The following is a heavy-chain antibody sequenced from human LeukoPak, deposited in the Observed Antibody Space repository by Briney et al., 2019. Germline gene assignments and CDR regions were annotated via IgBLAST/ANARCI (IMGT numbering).Heavy chain of an antibody. CDR3: ARGYCSGGSCYSLDY. V-gene: IGHV1-69*02. D-gene: IGHD2-15*01. J-gene: IGHJ4*02. CDR2: IIPILAIA. Sequence: SVKVSCKASGGTFSSCTISWVRQAPGQGLEWMGRIIPILAIANYAQKFQGRVTITADKSTSTAYMELSSLRSEDTAVYYCARGYCSGGSCYSLDYWGQGTLVTVSS. CDR1: GGTFSSCT.